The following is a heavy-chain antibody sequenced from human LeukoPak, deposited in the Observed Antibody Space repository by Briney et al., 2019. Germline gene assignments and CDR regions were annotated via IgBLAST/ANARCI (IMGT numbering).Heavy chain of an antibody. V-gene: IGHV4-59*08. CDR1: GGSLSSYY. Sequence: SETQSLTCTVSGGSLSSYYWSWIRQPPGKGLEWIGYIYYSGSTDYNPSLKSRVTISVDTSKNQLSLKLSSVTAADTAIYYCARHWGAHYDYWGQGTLVTVSS. J-gene: IGHJ4*02. CDR3: ARHWGAHYDY. D-gene: IGHD3-16*01. CDR2: IYYSGST.